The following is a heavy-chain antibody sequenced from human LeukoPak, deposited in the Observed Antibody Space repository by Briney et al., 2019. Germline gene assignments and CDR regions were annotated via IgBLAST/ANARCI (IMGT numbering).Heavy chain of an antibody. CDR2: IYYSGSA. V-gene: IGHV4-31*03. CDR1: GGSISNGGYY. Sequence: PSETLSLTCTVSGGSISNGGYYWSWIRQHPGKGLEWIGYIYYSGSAYYNPSLKSRVTISVDTSKNQFSLKLSSVTAADTAVYYCARDAWGADVRGYDISNWGQGTLVTVSS. D-gene: IGHD3-9*01. CDR3: ARDAWGADVRGYDISN. J-gene: IGHJ4*02.